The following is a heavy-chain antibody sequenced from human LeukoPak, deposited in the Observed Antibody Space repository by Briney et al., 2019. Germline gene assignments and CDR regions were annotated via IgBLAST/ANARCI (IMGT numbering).Heavy chain of an antibody. CDR1: GGSISSSSYY. CDR3: ARGRWWLDY. Sequence: PSETLSLTCTVSGGSISSSSYYWGWIRQPPGKGLEWIGSIYYSGSTYYNPSLKSRVTISVDTSKNQFSLKLSSVTAADTAVYYCARGRWWLDYWGQGTLVTVSS. CDR2: IYYSGST. V-gene: IGHV4-39*07. J-gene: IGHJ4*02. D-gene: IGHD2-15*01.